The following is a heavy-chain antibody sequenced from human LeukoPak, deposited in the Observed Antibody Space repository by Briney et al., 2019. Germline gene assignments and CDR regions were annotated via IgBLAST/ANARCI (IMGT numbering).Heavy chain of an antibody. CDR3: AALSASSDY. CDR1: GFTFSSYG. Sequence: GRSLRLSCAASGFTFSSYGMHWVRQAPGKGLEWVAVISYDGSNKYYADSVKGRFTISRDNSKNTRYLQMNSLRAQDTAVYYCAALSASSDYWGQGTLVTVSS. J-gene: IGHJ4*02. D-gene: IGHD1-26*01. V-gene: IGHV3-30*03. CDR2: ISYDGSNK.